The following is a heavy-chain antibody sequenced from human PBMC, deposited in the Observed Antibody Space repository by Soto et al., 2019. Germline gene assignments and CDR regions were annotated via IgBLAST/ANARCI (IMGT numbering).Heavy chain of an antibody. CDR2: ITATNGNT. Sequence: QLLESGGASVQPGGSLRLSCVASGFTFKAYAMGWARQAPGRGLEWVSSITATNGNTYYADSVRGRFTISRDNSRNSLFLQMNGLRPEDSALYYCAKDEGTSSTVFDYWGQGTRVTVPS. D-gene: IGHD4-4*01. V-gene: IGHV3-23*01. CDR3: AKDEGTSSTVFDY. J-gene: IGHJ4*02. CDR1: GFTFKAYA.